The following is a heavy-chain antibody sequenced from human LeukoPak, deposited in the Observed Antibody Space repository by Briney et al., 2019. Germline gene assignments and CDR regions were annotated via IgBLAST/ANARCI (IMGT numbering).Heavy chain of an antibody. CDR1: GFTFSGSA. CDR3: TRLYDSGFDY. CDR2: IRSKGNNYAT. Sequence: GGSRRLSCAASGFTFSGSAMHWVRQASGKGLGWVGRIRSKGNNYATAYAASVKGRFTISRDDSKNTAYLQMHSLKTEDTAVYYCTRLYDSGFDYWGQGTLVTVSS. J-gene: IGHJ4*02. D-gene: IGHD3-10*01. V-gene: IGHV3-73*01.